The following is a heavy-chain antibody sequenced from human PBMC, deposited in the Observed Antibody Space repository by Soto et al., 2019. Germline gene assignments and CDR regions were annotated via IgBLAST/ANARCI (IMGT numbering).Heavy chain of an antibody. CDR2: ISGSGGST. J-gene: IGHJ4*02. V-gene: IGHV3-23*01. D-gene: IGHD3-9*01. CDR1: GFTFSSYA. CDR3: AKDQVGYYDILTGYYDY. Sequence: GSLRLSCAASGFTFSSYAMSWVRQAPGKGLEWVSAISGSGGSTYYADSVKGRFTISRDNSKNTLYLQMNSLRAEDTAVYYCAKDQVGYYDILTGYYDYWGQGTLVTVSS.